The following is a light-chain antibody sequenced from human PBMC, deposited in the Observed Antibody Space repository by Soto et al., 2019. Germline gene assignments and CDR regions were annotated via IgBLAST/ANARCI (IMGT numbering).Light chain of an antibody. CDR3: HQYGRSPVT. J-gene: IGKJ4*01. CDR1: QSVSDNS. Sequence: EIVLAQSPGTLSLSPGERVTLSCRASQSVSDNSLAWYQQKPGQAPRLLIHGASSRATGIPDRFSGSGSGTDFTLTINKLEPEDSAVYYCHQYGRSPVTFGGGTKVNIK. V-gene: IGKV3-20*01. CDR2: GAS.